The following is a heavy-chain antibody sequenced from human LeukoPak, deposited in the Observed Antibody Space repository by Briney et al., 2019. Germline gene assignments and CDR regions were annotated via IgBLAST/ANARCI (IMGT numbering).Heavy chain of an antibody. Sequence: GGSLRLSCAASGFTFSSYAMSWVRQAPGKGLQWVSAISGSGGSTYYADSVKGRFTISKDNPKNTLYLQMNSLRAEDTAVYYCARDRGEMATGYWGQGTLVTVSS. J-gene: IGHJ4*02. V-gene: IGHV3-23*01. CDR1: GFTFSSYA. CDR3: ARDRGEMATGY. CDR2: ISGSGGST. D-gene: IGHD5-24*01.